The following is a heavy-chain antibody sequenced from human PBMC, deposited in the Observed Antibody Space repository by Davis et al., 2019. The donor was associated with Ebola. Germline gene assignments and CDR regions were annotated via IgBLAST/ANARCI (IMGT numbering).Heavy chain of an antibody. D-gene: IGHD5-24*01. Sequence: SETLSLTCTVSGGSISSYYWSWIRQPPGKGLEWIGYIYYSGSTNYNPSLKSRVTISVDTSKNQFSLKLSSVTAADTAVYYCARDLGWLHNNWFDPWGQGTLVTVSS. J-gene: IGHJ5*02. CDR2: IYYSGST. CDR3: ARDLGWLHNNWFDP. CDR1: GGSISSYY. V-gene: IGHV4-59*01.